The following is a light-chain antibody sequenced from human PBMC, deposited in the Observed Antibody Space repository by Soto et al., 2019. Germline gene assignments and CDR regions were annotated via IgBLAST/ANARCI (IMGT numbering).Light chain of an antibody. CDR1: SSDFGTYDL. J-gene: IGLJ2*01. Sequence: QSALTQPASASGSPGQSITISCTGTSSDFGTYDLVSWYQQHPGKAPKLMIYEGSKRPSGVSNRFSGSKSGNTASLTISGLQAEDEADYYCCSYAGSVVFGGGTKLTVL. V-gene: IGLV2-23*01. CDR3: CSYAGSVV. CDR2: EGS.